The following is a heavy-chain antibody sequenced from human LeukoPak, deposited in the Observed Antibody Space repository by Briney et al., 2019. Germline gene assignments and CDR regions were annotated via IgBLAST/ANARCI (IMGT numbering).Heavy chain of an antibody. CDR3: TRGAGWLIDY. Sequence: PSETLSLTCTVSGGSISSYYWSWLRQPPGKGLEWIGYFHNSGTSTYNPSLKSRVTISADTSKNQFSLKLNSLTTADTAVYYCTRGAGWLIDYWGQGILVTVSS. CDR1: GGSISSYY. J-gene: IGHJ4*02. V-gene: IGHV4-59*01. D-gene: IGHD3-16*01. CDR2: FHNSGTS.